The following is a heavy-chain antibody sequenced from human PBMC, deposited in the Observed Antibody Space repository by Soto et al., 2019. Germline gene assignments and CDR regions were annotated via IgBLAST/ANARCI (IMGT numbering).Heavy chain of an antibody. V-gene: IGHV4-61*01. Sequence: SETLSLTCTVSGGSVSSTSHFWSWIRQPPGEGLEWIGYIYYSGSTNYNPSLKSRVSMSVDTSKNQFSLKLTSVTAADTAVYYCTRDRYSNSPFFDYWGQGALVTVSS. CDR1: GGSVSSTSHF. J-gene: IGHJ4*02. CDR3: TRDRYSNSPFFDY. CDR2: IYYSGST. D-gene: IGHD6-6*01.